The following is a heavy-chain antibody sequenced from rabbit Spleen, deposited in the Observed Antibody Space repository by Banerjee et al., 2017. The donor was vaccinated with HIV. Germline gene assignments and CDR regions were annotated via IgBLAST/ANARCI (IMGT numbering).Heavy chain of an antibody. V-gene: IGHV1S45*01. J-gene: IGHJ4*01. D-gene: IGHD1-1*01. CDR3: ARDLLGVIGWNFYL. CDR2: INAATAKP. CDR1: GFSFINKHV. Sequence: LEESGGGLVQPEGSLALTCKASGFSFINKHVMCWVRQAPGKGLEWIACINAATAKPVYATWAKGRFTISRTSSTTVTLRMTSLTAADRATYFCARDLLGVIGWNFYLWGQGTLVTVS.